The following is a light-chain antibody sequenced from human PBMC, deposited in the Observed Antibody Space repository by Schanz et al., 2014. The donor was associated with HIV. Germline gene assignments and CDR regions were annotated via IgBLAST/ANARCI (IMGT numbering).Light chain of an antibody. CDR2: RAS. CDR3: QQSHNYPYT. J-gene: IGKJ2*01. Sequence: DIQVTQSPSSLSASVGDRVTITCRASQSISSYLNWYQQKPGKAPKLLIYRASDLEIGVPSRFSGGGAGTEFPLTINSLQPDDFATYFCQQSHNYPYTFGQGTKLET. V-gene: IGKV1-5*03. CDR1: QSISSY.